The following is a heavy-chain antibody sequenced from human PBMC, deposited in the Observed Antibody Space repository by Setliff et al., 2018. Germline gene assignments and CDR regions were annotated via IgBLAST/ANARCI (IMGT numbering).Heavy chain of an antibody. V-gene: IGHV4-61*02. CDR1: GGSITSGSYY. CDR2: LHTSGTT. Sequence: SETLSLTCAVSGGSITSGSYYWSWIRQPAGEGLEWIGRLHTSGTTVYNPSLKGRVTISADTSTNHFSLKLTSVTAADTAVYYCARDNTIVGATDYWGQGALVTVSP. J-gene: IGHJ4*02. CDR3: ARDNTIVGATDY. D-gene: IGHD1-26*01.